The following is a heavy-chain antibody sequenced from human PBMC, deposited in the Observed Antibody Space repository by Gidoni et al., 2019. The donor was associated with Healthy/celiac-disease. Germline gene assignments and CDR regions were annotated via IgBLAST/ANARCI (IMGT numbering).Heavy chain of an antibody. CDR2: IFSNDEK. Sequence: VTLKESGPVLVKPTETLTLPCPVSVFSLSNARMGVRWIRQPPGKALEWLAHIFSNDEKSYSTSRKSRITIPKDTSKSQVVLTMTKMYPVDTATYYCAEIRFDHGKPASYLDYWGQGTLVTVSS. CDR1: VFSLSNARMG. V-gene: IGHV2-26*01. CDR3: AEIRFDHGKPASYLDY. D-gene: IGHD3-9*01. J-gene: IGHJ4*02.